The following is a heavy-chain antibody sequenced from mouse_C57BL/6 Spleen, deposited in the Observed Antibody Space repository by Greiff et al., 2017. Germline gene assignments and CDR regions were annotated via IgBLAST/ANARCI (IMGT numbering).Heavy chain of an antibody. V-gene: IGHV1-82*01. CDR2: IYPGAGDT. Sequence: QVQLQQSGPELVKPGASVKISCKASGYAFSSSWMNWVKQRPGKGLEWIGRIYPGAGDTNYNGKFKGKATLTADKSSSTAYMQLSSLTSEDSAVYFCARDGSYAMDYWGQGTSVTVSS. CDR1: GYAFSSSW. CDR3: ARDGSYAMDY. J-gene: IGHJ4*01. D-gene: IGHD2-3*01.